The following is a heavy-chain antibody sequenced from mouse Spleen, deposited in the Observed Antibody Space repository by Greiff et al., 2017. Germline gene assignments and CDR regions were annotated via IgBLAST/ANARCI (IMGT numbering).Heavy chain of an antibody. J-gene: IGHJ3*01. V-gene: IGHV1-64*01. CDR2: IHPNSGST. CDR3: ARFTTATWFAY. Sequence: VKLQQPGAELVKPGASVKLSCKASGYTFTSYWMHWVKQRPGQGLEWIGMIHPNSGSTNYNEKFKSKATLTVDKSSSTAYMQLSSLTSEDSAVYYCARFTTATWFAYWGQGTLVTVSA. CDR1: GYTFTSYW. D-gene: IGHD1-2*01.